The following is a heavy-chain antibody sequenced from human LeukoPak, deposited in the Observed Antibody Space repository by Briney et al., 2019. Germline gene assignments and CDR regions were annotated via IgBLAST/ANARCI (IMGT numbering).Heavy chain of an antibody. Sequence: GGSLRLSRALSGFTLTKYATSWVPPAPGKGLKWDSAVSSSGYSTNYADSVKGRFTLSRDNSKNTLYRQMNRLRAEDTAVYYCVWEPYARLDYWGQGTLVTVSS. CDR3: VWEPYARLDY. CDR2: VSSSGYST. CDR1: GFTLTKYA. J-gene: IGHJ4*02. D-gene: IGHD1-26*01. V-gene: IGHV3-23*01.